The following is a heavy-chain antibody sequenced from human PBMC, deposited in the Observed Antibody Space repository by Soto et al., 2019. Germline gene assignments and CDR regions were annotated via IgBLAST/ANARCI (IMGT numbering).Heavy chain of an antibody. Sequence: QVQLVQSGAEVKKPGASVKVSCKASGYTFTSYGISWVRQAPGQGLEWMGWISAHNGNTIYAQKLQGRVTMTTDTSPSTDYMELRSLRSDDTAVYYSARALTPTDYWGQGTLVTVST. CDR3: ARALTPTDY. D-gene: IGHD3-9*01. V-gene: IGHV1-18*01. CDR2: ISAHNGNT. J-gene: IGHJ4*02. CDR1: GYTFTSYG.